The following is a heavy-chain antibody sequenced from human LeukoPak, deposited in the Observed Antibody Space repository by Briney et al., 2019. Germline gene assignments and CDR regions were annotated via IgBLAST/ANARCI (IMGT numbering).Heavy chain of an antibody. CDR1: GFTFSSYW. D-gene: IGHD3-22*01. V-gene: IGHV3-7*01. CDR2: VKQDGSEK. Sequence: GGSLRLSCAASGFTFSSYWMSWVRQAPGKGLEWVANVKQDGSEKYYVDSVKGRFTISRDNAKSSLYLQMNSLRAEDTAVYYCARSNYYDSSGYFSYWGQGTLVTVSS. CDR3: ARSNYYDSSGYFSY. J-gene: IGHJ4*02.